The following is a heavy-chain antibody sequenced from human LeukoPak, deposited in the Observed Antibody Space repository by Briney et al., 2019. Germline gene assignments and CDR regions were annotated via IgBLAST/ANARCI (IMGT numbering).Heavy chain of an antibody. CDR3: ARDRSSSGWEPFDP. CDR2: IYISGST. CDR1: GGSISSGIYY. Sequence: SETLSLTCTVSGGSISSGIYYWSWIRQPAGKGLEWIGRIYISGSTNYNPSLKSRVTISVDTSKNQFSLKLSSVTAADTAVYYCARDRSSSGWEPFDPWGQGILVTVSS. D-gene: IGHD3-22*01. V-gene: IGHV4-61*02. J-gene: IGHJ5*02.